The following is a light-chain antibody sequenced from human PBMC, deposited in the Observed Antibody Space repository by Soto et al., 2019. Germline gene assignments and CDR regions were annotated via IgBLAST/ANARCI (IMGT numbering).Light chain of an antibody. CDR1: QTISSW. J-gene: IGKJ1*01. Sequence: TQVPFTLSASVGEGVSIARGGSQTISSWLAWYQQKLGKAPNLPIYKASSLESGVPSRFSGSGSGTEFTLTISSLQPDDFATYYCQQYNSYPWTFGQGTKVDTK. CDR3: QQYNSYPWT. V-gene: IGKV1-5*03. CDR2: KAS.